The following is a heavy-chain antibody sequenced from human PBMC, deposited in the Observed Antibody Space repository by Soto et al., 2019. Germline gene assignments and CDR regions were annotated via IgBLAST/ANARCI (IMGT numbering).Heavy chain of an antibody. Sequence: LRLSCTASGFTFSSYSMNWVRQAPGKGLEWVSSISSSESYIYYADSVKGRFTISRDNAKKSLYLQMNSLRAEDTALYYCARDIETSDYYDRSGYYHRPYYYYSLDVWGQGTTVTVSS. CDR3: ARDIETSDYYDRSGYYHRPYYYYSLDV. D-gene: IGHD3-22*01. CDR2: ISSSESYI. V-gene: IGHV3-21*01. J-gene: IGHJ6*02. CDR1: GFTFSSYS.